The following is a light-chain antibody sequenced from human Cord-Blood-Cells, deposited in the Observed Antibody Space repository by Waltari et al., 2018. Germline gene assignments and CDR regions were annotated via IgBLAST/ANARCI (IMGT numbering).Light chain of an antibody. Sequence: EIGLKQSPATLPVSPGERATPSCRASQRVSSYLAWYQQKPGQAPRLLIYDASNRATGIPARFSGSGSGTDFTLTISSLEPEDFAVYYCQQRSNWPWTFGQGTKVEIK. V-gene: IGKV3-11*01. J-gene: IGKJ1*01. CDR1: QRVSSY. CDR2: DAS. CDR3: QQRSNWPWT.